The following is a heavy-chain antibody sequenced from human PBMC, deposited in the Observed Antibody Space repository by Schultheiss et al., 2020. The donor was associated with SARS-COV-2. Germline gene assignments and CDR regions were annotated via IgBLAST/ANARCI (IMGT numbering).Heavy chain of an antibody. J-gene: IGHJ5*02. CDR2: IDGDGSYT. Sequence: GGSLRLSCAASGFTFNNCWMHWVRQVPGKGLVWVSRIDGDGSYTNYADSVKGRFTISRDNANNSLYLQMHSLRAEDTAVYYCVRDRSWWTPYNCFDLWGRGTLVTVSS. D-gene: IGHD2-15*01. V-gene: IGHV3-74*01. CDR3: VRDRSWWTPYNCFDL. CDR1: GFTFNNCW.